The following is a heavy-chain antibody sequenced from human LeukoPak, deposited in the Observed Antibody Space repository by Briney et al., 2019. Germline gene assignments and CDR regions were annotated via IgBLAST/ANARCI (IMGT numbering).Heavy chain of an antibody. J-gene: IGHJ3*02. D-gene: IGHD3-22*01. CDR3: ALWDYYDTSGPTSIADAFDI. CDR2: IHGYNGNT. Sequence: GASVKVSCKAPGYSFSSHGITWVRQAPGQGLEWMGGIHGYNGNTNYAQKFQGRVTMTTDTSTSTGYIELRSLRSDDTAVYYCALWDYYDTSGPTSIADAFDIWGQGTMVTVSS. V-gene: IGHV1-18*01. CDR1: GYSFSSHG.